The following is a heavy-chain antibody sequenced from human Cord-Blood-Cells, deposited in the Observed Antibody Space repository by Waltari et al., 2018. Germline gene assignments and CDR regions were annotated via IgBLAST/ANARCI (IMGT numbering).Heavy chain of an antibody. Sequence: QVQLVQSGAEVKKPGASVKGPCTVSGYNTPELSIHRVRQVPGKGLEGMGGFDTEDGETIYAQKFQGRVTMTDDTSTDTAYMELSSLRSEDTAVYYCATDNWVVGATNAFDIWGQGTMVTVSS. D-gene: IGHD1-26*01. CDR3: ATDNWVVGATNAFDI. V-gene: IGHV1-24*01. CDR1: GYNTPELS. J-gene: IGHJ3*02. CDR2: FDTEDGET.